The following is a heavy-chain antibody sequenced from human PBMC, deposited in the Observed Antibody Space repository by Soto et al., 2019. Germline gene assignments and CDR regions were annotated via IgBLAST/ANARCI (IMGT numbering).Heavy chain of an antibody. J-gene: IGHJ6*03. CDR2: IKYDGTIT. D-gene: IGHD6-13*01. V-gene: IGHV3-74*01. CDR3: VRGAKGGYYVDV. Sequence: EVQLVESGGGSVQPGESLRLSCAASGFPFSSYWIHWVRQAPGKGLVWVSRIKYDGTITNYADSLKGRLTISRDNAENTVYLQMNSLRVEDTAVYDCVRGAKGGYYVDVWGKGTTVTVSS. CDR1: GFPFSSYW.